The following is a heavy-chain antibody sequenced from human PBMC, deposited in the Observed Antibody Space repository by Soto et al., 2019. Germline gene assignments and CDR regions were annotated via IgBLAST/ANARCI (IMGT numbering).Heavy chain of an antibody. Sequence: PSETLSLTCTVSGGAISGYYWTWIRQPAGKGLEWIGRIYSSGGTEYNPSLKSRVDMSLDMSKNQFSLRLNSVTAADTAVYYCARGQRFSDSFDPWGQGTLVTVSS. V-gene: IGHV4-4*07. CDR1: GGAISGYY. J-gene: IGHJ5*02. CDR2: IYSSGGT. D-gene: IGHD3-3*01. CDR3: ARGQRFSDSFDP.